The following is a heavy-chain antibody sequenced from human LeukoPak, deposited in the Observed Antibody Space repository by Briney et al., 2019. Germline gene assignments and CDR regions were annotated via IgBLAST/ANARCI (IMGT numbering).Heavy chain of an antibody. CDR1: GFTFSSYA. D-gene: IGHD6-13*01. Sequence: GGSLRLSCAASGFTFSSYAMHWVRQAPGKGLEWVAVISYDGSNKYYADSVKGRFTISRDNSKNTLYLQMNSLRAEDTAVYYCARDLHGRSSSWYPAHWGQGTLVTVSS. V-gene: IGHV3-30*04. J-gene: IGHJ4*02. CDR2: ISYDGSNK. CDR3: ARDLHGRSSSWYPAH.